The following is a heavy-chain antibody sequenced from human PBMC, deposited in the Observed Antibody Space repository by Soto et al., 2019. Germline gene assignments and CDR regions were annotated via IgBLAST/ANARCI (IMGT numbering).Heavy chain of an antibody. J-gene: IGHJ4*02. Sequence: GASVKVSCKASGYTFTGYYMHWVRQAPGQGLEWMGWINPNSGGTNYAQKFQGWVTMTRDTSISTAYMELSRLRSDDTAVYYCARGLAPRAYYYGSGSLGVWGQGTLVTVS. CDR3: ARGLAPRAYYYGSGSLGV. CDR2: INPNSGGT. D-gene: IGHD3-10*01. CDR1: GYTFTGYY. V-gene: IGHV1-2*04.